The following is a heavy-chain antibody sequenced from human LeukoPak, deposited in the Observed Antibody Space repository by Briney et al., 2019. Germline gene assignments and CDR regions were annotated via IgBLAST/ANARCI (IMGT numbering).Heavy chain of an antibody. V-gene: IGHV4-31*03. CDR3: AREEIRSWFDP. Sequence: SQTLPLTCTVSGDSISSDGRYWSWIRQHPGKGLEWIGNIYYSGNTYYNPSLKSRITISIDTSKNQFSLKLSSVTAADTAVYYCAREEIRSWFDPWGQGTLVTVSS. J-gene: IGHJ5*02. CDR1: GDSISSDGRY. D-gene: IGHD5-24*01. CDR2: IYYSGNT.